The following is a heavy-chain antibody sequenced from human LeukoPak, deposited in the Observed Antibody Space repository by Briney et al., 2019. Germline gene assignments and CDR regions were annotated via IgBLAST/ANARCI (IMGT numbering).Heavy chain of an antibody. CDR2: IYYSGST. CDR3: ARVAGGYSYGYPDP. J-gene: IGHJ5*02. V-gene: IGHV4-34*01. CDR1: GTSFSGFF. Sequence: SETLSLTCAVYGTSFSGFFWSWIRQPPGEGLEWIGSIYYSGSTYYNPSLKSRVTISVDTSKNQFSLKLSSVTAADTAVYYCARVAGGYSYGYPDPWGQGTLVTVSS. D-gene: IGHD5-18*01.